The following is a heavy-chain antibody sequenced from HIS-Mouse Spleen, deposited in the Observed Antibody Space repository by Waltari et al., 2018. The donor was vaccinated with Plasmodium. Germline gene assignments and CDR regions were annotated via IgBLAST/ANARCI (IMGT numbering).Heavy chain of an antibody. CDR3: AKARGSSSAFDI. CDR1: GFTFDDYA. CDR2: IRWNSGSI. V-gene: IGHV3-9*01. J-gene: IGHJ3*02. Sequence: EVQLVESGGGLVQPGRSLRLSCAASGFTFDDYAMHWVRQAPGKGLEWVSGIRWNSGSIGYADSVKGRFTISRDNAKNSLYLQMNSLRAEDTALYYCAKARGSSSAFDIWGQGTMVTVSS. D-gene: IGHD6-6*01.